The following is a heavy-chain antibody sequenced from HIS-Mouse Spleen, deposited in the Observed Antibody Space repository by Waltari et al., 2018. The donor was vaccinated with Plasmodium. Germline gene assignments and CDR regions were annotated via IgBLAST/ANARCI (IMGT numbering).Heavy chain of an antibody. CDR3: ARVLGYKAAAGTFVEYFQH. CDR1: GYTFTGYY. D-gene: IGHD6-13*01. V-gene: IGHV1-2*02. J-gene: IGHJ1*01. Sequence: QVQLVPSGAEVQKPGASVKVSCKASGYTFTGYYMHWVRQAPGQGVEWMGWINPNSGGTNYAQKFQGRVTMTRDTSISTAYMELSRLRSDDTAVYYCARVLGYKAAAGTFVEYFQHWGQGTLVTVSS. CDR2: INPNSGGT.